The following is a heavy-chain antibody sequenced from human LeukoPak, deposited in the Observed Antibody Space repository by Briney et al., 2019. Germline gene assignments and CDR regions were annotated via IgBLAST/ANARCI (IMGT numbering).Heavy chain of an antibody. V-gene: IGHV3-30*18. CDR1: GFTFSSYG. J-gene: IGHJ4*02. Sequence: VQPGRSLRLSCAASGFTFSSYGMHWVRQAPGKGLEWVAVISYDGSNKYYADSVKGRFTISRDNSKNTLYLQMNSLRAEDTAVYYCANGLDESTYGSGSYYVVSYWGQGTLVTVSS. D-gene: IGHD3-10*01. CDR2: ISYDGSNK. CDR3: ANGLDESTYGSGSYYVVSY.